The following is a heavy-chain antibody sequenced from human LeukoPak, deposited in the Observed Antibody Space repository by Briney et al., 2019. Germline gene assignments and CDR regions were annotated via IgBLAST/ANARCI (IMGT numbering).Heavy chain of an antibody. V-gene: IGHV3-66*01. CDR2: IYSAGAT. CDR3: ARDSGPGSALHLWFGNVPYYFDY. J-gene: IGHJ4*02. CDR1: GFTVSDNY. D-gene: IGHD3-10*01. Sequence: GGSLRLSCAASGFTVSDNYMTWVRQAPGKGLEWVSSIYSAGATHYAESVKGRFTISRDNSKNMMYLQMNSLRAEDTAVYYCARDSGPGSALHLWFGNVPYYFDYWGQGSLVTVSS.